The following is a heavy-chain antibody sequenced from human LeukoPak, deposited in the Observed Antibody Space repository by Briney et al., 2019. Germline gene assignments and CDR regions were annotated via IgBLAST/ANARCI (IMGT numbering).Heavy chain of an antibody. CDR3: ARDPRRCTMIVVVITTREV. CDR1: GFTFSSYW. CDR2: IKQDGSEK. D-gene: IGHD3-22*01. Sequence: GGSLRLSCAASGFTFSSYWMSWLRQAPGKGLEWVANIKQDGSEKYYVDSVKGRFTISRDNAKNSLYLQMNSLRAEDTAVYYCARDPRRCTMIVVVITTREVGGQGTLVTVSS. J-gene: IGHJ4*02. V-gene: IGHV3-7*01.